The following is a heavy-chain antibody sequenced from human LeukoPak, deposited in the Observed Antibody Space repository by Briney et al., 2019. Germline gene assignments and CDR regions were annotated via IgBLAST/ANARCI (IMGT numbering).Heavy chain of an antibody. CDR2: INTNTGNP. J-gene: IGHJ5*02. CDR1: GYTFTSYA. D-gene: IGHD3-22*01. V-gene: IGHV7-4-1*02. Sequence: GASVKVSCKASGYTFTSYAMNWVQQAPGQGLEWMGWINTNTGNPTYAQGFTGRFVFSLDTSVSTAYLQISSLKAEDTAVYYCARDQSLDDSSGYYLVGFDPWGQGTLVTVSS. CDR3: ARDQSLDDSSGYYLVGFDP.